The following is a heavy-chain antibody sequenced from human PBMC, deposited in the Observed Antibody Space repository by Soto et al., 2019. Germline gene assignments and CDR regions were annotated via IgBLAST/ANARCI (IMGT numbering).Heavy chain of an antibody. D-gene: IGHD4-17*01. V-gene: IGHV6-1*01. J-gene: IGHJ6*02. CDR2: TYYRSKWYN. Sequence: SQTLSLTCVISGDSVSSNSAAWNWIRQSPSRGLEWLGRTYYRSKWYNDYAVSVKSRITINPDTSKNQFSLQLNSVTPEDTAVYYCARDTNRENGDYTRGYYYYGMDVWGQGTTVTVS. CDR1: GDSVSSNSAA. CDR3: ARDTNRENGDYTRGYYYYGMDV.